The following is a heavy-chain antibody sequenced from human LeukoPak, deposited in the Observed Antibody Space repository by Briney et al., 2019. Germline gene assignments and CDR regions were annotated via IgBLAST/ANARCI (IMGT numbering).Heavy chain of an antibody. CDR1: GFTFSSYG. V-gene: IGHV3-30*02. Sequence: GGSLRLSCAASGFTFSSYGMHWVRQAPGKGLEWVAFIRYDGSNKYYADSVKGRFTISRDNSKNTLYLQKNSLRAEDTAVYYCAKQQGDILTGYYSEYYFDYWGQGTLVTVSS. CDR3: AKQQGDILTGYYSEYYFDY. J-gene: IGHJ4*02. CDR2: IRYDGSNK. D-gene: IGHD3-9*01.